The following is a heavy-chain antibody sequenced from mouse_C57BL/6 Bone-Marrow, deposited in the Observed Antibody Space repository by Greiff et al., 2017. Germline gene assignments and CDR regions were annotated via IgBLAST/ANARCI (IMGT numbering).Heavy chain of an antibody. D-gene: IGHD2-3*01. CDR3: ARSGCYYRFAY. CDR2: IDPSDSYT. V-gene: IGHV1-69*01. CDR1: GYTFTSYW. J-gene: IGHJ3*01. Sequence: QVHVKQSGAELVKPGASVKLSCKASGYTFTSYWMHWVKQRPGQGLEWIGEIDPSDSYTNYNQKFKGKSTLTVDKSSSTAYMQLSSLTSEDSAVYYCARSGCYYRFAYWGQGTLVTVSA.